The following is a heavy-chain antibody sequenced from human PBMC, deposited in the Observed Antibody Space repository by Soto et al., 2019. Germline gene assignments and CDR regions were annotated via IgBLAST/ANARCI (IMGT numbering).Heavy chain of an antibody. V-gene: IGHV1-2*04. CDR3: ARGVYCTSGVCYTPYGMDV. CDR1: GYTFTGYY. CDR2: INPNSGGT. Sequence: GASVKVSCKASGYTFTGYYMHWVRQAPGQGLEWMGWINPNSGGTNYAQKFQGWVTMTRDTSISTAYMELSRLRSDDTAVYYCARGVYCTSGVCYTPYGMDVWGQGTTVTVSS. J-gene: IGHJ6*02. D-gene: IGHD2-8*01.